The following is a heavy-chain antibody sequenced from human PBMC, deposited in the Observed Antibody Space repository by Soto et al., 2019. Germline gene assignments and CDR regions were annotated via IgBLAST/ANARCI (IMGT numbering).Heavy chain of an antibody. CDR3: ARGRRSSSWYRGNWFAP. Sequence: SETLSLTCAVYGGSFSGYYWSWIRQPPGKGLEWIGEINHSGSTNYNPSLKSRVTISVDTSKNQFSLKLSSVTAADTAVYYCARGRRSSSWYRGNWFAPWGQGTLVT. D-gene: IGHD6-13*01. J-gene: IGHJ5*02. CDR1: GGSFSGYY. CDR2: INHSGST. V-gene: IGHV4-34*01.